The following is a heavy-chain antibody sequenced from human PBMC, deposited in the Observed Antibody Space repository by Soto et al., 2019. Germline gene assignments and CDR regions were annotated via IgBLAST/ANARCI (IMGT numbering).Heavy chain of an antibody. CDR2: ISAYNGNT. J-gene: IGHJ4*02. V-gene: IGHV1-18*01. CDR1: GYTFTSYG. Sequence: GASVKVSCTASGYTFTSYGISWVRQAPGQGLEWMGWISAYNGNTKYAQKLQGRVTMTTDTSTSTADMELRSLRSDDTAVYYCAREPNYFDYWGQGTLVTVSS. CDR3: AREPNYFDY.